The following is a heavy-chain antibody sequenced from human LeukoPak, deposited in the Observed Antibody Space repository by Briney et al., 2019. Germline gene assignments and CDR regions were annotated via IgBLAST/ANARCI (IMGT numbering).Heavy chain of an antibody. J-gene: IGHJ3*02. CDR2: ISSNGVAT. CDR3: AKVSSSDAFDI. V-gene: IGHV3-64*04. D-gene: IGHD2/OR15-2a*01. CDR1: GFTFNNYA. Sequence: GGSLRLSCAASGFTFNNYAMHWVRQAPGKGLEYVSGISSNGVATYYANSVKGRFTISRDNSKNTLYLQMNSLRAEDTAVYYCAKVSSSDAFDIWGQGTMVTVSS.